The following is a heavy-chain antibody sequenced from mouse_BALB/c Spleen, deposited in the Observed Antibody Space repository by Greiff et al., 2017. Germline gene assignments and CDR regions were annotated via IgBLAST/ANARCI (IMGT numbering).Heavy chain of an antibody. Sequence: EVKLVESGPELVKPGASVKVSCKASGYSFTDYNMYWVKQSHGKSLEWIGYIDPYNGGTSYNQKFKGKATLTVDKSSSTAFMHLNSLTSEDSAVYYCAQERGYGYDGYAMDYWGQGTSVTVSS. J-gene: IGHJ4*01. CDR1: GYSFTDYN. CDR3: AQERGYGYDGYAMDY. D-gene: IGHD2-2*01. CDR2: IDPYNGGT. V-gene: IGHV1S135*01.